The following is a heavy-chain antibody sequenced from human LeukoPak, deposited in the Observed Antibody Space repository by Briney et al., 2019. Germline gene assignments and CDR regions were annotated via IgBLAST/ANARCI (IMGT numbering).Heavy chain of an antibody. Sequence: GGSLRLSCAASGFTFSSYEMNWVRQAPGKGLEWVSYISSSGSTIYYADSVKGRFTISRDNAKNSLYLQMNSLRAEDTAVYYGARDMGDYYYYYMDVWGKGTTVTVSS. CDR3: ARDMGDYYYYYMDV. CDR1: GFTFSSYE. J-gene: IGHJ6*03. D-gene: IGHD3-16*01. CDR2: ISSSGSTI. V-gene: IGHV3-48*03.